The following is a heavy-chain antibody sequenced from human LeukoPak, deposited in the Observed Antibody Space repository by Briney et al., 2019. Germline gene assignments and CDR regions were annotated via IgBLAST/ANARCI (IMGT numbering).Heavy chain of an antibody. J-gene: IGHJ4*02. CDR1: GGSISSYY. Sequence: PSETLSLTCTVSGGSISSYYWSWIRQPPGKGLEWIGYIYYSGSTNYNPSLKSRVTISVDTSKNQFSLKLSSVTAADTAVYYRAREGSSTTPVWGQGTLVTVSS. CDR3: AREGSSTTPV. V-gene: IGHV4-59*01. CDR2: IYYSGST. D-gene: IGHD6-6*01.